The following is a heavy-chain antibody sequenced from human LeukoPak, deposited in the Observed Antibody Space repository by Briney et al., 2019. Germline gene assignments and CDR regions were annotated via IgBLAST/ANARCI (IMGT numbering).Heavy chain of an antibody. CDR1: EFTFNRYW. D-gene: IGHD3-10*01. J-gene: IGHJ4*02. CDR3: TRDALFGSGRTHLDF. Sequence: GGSLRLSCAVSEFTFNRYWVSWVRQAPAKGLEWVDSIKHDGSEAHYVPSVKGRFTISRDNAQNSLSLQMNSLNVDDQGVHLFTRDALFGSGRTHLDFWSQGTLVSVSS. V-gene: IGHV3-7*04. CDR2: IKHDGSEA.